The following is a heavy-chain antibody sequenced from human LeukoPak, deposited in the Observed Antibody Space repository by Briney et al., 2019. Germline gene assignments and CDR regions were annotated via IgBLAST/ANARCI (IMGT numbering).Heavy chain of an antibody. CDR3: ARQDAHYFRFDY. D-gene: IGHD2/OR15-2a*01. Sequence: GESLKISCQGFEYSFTNFWSGWVRQMPGKGLEWMGIISPGDSDTSYSPSFQGQVPISADKSGSTAYLQWTSLKAKDPAMFYCARQDAHYFRFDYWGQGVMVTVSS. CDR1: EYSFTNFW. V-gene: IGHV5-51*01. CDR2: ISPGDSDT. J-gene: IGHJ4*02.